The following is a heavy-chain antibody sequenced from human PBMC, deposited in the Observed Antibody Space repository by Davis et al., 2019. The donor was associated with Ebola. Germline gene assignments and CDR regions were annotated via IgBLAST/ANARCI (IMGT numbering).Heavy chain of an antibody. J-gene: IGHJ6*02. D-gene: IGHD2-15*01. CDR1: GYSFSTYW. CDR2: IYPGDSDT. Sequence: GESLKISCKASGYSFSTYWIGWVRQMPGKGLEWMGIIYPGDSDTRYSPSFQGQVTISADKSISTAYLQWSSLKASDTAMYYCARARYCSGGSCYDYYYYGMDVWGQGTTVTVSS. CDR3: ARARYCSGGSCYDYYYYGMDV. V-gene: IGHV5-51*01.